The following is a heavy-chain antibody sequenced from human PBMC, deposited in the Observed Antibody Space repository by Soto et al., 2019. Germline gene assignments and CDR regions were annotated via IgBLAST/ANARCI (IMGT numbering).Heavy chain of an antibody. D-gene: IGHD6-6*01. CDR2: INPNSGGT. CDR3: ARVHSSSLFDAFDL. CDR1: GYTFTGYY. J-gene: IGHJ3*01. Sequence: ASVKVSCKTSGYTFTGYYIHWVRQAPGQGLEWMGWINPNSGGTNYAQKFQGWVTMTRDTSISTAYMELSRLRSDDTAVYYCARVHSSSLFDAFDLWGQGTMVTVSS. V-gene: IGHV1-2*04.